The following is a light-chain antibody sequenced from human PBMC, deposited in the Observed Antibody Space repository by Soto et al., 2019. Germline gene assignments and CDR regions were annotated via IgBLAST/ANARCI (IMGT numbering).Light chain of an antibody. CDR1: ETVATN. J-gene: IGKJ1*01. CDR2: GAS. Sequence: EVVMTQSPATLSVSPGERATLSCRASETVATNLAWYQQKPGQAPRLLISGASTRAAGISDRFRGSGSGTEFTLTINSLQSEDFALYYCQEYDNWPLWTFGQGTKVDIK. V-gene: IGKV3-15*01. CDR3: QEYDNWPLWT.